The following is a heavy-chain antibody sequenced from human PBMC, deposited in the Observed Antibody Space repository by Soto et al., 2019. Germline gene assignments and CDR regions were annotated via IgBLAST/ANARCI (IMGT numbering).Heavy chain of an antibody. Sequence: PVGSVRLSCAASGFSFGSYALSWVRQAPGKGLEWVSTISGSDGKTFYADSVKGRFSISRDTSQNTLYLQMNSLRADDTAIYYCARWSYLDYWGQGTRVTVSS. CDR2: ISGSDGKT. J-gene: IGHJ4*02. CDR3: ARWSYLDY. CDR1: GFSFGSYA. V-gene: IGHV3-23*01. D-gene: IGHD3-3*01.